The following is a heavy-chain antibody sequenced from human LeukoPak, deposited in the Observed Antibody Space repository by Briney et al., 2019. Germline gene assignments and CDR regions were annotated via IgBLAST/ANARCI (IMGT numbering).Heavy chain of an antibody. D-gene: IGHD3-3*01. V-gene: IGHV4-34*01. CDR3: ARAGYDFWSGYYWLDY. Sequence: SETLSLTCAVYGGSFSGYYWSWIRQPPGKGLEWIGEINHSGSTNYNPSLKSRVTISVDTSKNQFSLKLSSVTAADTAVYYCARAGYDFWSGYYWLDYWGQGTLVTVSS. J-gene: IGHJ4*02. CDR2: INHSGST. CDR1: GGSFSGYY.